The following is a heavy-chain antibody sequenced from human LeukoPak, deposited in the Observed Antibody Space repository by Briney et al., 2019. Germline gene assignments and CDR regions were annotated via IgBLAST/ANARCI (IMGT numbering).Heavy chain of an antibody. J-gene: IGHJ6*03. CDR2: IYKNAIT. Sequence: GGSLRLSCAASGFTVSSNYMTWVRQAPGKGLEWVSVIYKNAITYYADTVKGRFTISRDNSKNTLYLQMNSLRAEDTAVYYCAREHYFYYMDGWGKGTTVTVSS. V-gene: IGHV3-53*01. CDR3: AREHYFYYMDG. CDR1: GFTVSSNY.